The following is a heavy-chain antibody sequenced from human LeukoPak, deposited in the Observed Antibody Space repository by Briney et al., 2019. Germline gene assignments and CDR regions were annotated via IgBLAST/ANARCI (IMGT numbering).Heavy chain of an antibody. CDR1: GFTFSSYG. CDR2: IRYDGSNK. D-gene: IGHD1-1*01. Sequence: GGSLRLSGAASGFTFSSYGMHWVRQAPGKGLEWVAFIRYDGSNKYYADSVKGRFTISRDNSKNTLYLQMNSLRAEDTAVYYCAKMPTGTTKRGYYYYYMDVWGKGTTVTVSS. V-gene: IGHV3-30*02. J-gene: IGHJ6*03. CDR3: AKMPTGTTKRGYYYYYMDV.